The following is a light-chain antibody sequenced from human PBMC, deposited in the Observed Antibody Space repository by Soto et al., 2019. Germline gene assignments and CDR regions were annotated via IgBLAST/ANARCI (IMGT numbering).Light chain of an antibody. J-gene: IGLJ2*01. CDR3: SSWDDSLSGVI. Sequence: QLVLTQPPSASGTPGQRVTISCSGSSSNIGGNYVYWYQQLPGTAPKLLIYRNDQRPSGVPDRFSGSKSGTSGSLAISGLRSEDEADYYCSSWDDSLSGVIFAGGTKLTVL. CDR1: SSNIGGNY. V-gene: IGLV1-47*01. CDR2: RND.